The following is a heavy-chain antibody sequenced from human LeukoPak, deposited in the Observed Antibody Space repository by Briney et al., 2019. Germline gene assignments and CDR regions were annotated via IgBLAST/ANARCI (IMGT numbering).Heavy chain of an antibody. D-gene: IGHD2-21*02. CDR1: GFTFSSYG. Sequence: PGRSLRLSCLSSGFTFSSYGMHWVRQAPGKGLEWVAFIWYDGSNKYYADSVKGRFTISRDNSENTLYLQMSSLRAEDTALYYCARMEGAYFAVVTATAFVVWGQGTLVTVSS. CDR2: IWYDGSNK. V-gene: IGHV3-33*01. CDR3: ARMEGAYFAVVTATAFVV. J-gene: IGHJ3*01.